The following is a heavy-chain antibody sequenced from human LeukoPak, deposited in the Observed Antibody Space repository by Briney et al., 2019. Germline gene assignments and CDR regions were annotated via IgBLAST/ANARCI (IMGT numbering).Heavy chain of an antibody. V-gene: IGHV3-21*01. D-gene: IGHD4-23*01. CDR2: ISSSGSYI. Sequence: PGGSLRLSCAASGFSFSSYSMCWVRQAPGKGLEWVSSISSSGSYIYYADSMKGRFTISRDNAKNSLYLQMNSLRAGDTAVYYCARSLYGGNSGEDYLGQGTLVTVSS. J-gene: IGHJ4*02. CDR3: ARSLYGGNSGEDY. CDR1: GFSFSSYS.